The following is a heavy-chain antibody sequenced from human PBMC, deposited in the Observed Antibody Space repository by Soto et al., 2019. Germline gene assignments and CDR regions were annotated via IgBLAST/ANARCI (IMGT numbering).Heavy chain of an antibody. V-gene: IGHV1-3*01. CDR3: ARDLGGWPDY. J-gene: IGHJ4*02. Sequence: GASVEVCCKDSGYTLASYAMQWVRQDPGQRLEWMGWINAGNGNTKYSQKFQGRVTITRDTSASTAYMELSSLRSEDTAVYYCARDLGGWPDYWGQGTLVTVSS. D-gene: IGHD2-15*01. CDR2: INAGNGNT. CDR1: GYTLASYA.